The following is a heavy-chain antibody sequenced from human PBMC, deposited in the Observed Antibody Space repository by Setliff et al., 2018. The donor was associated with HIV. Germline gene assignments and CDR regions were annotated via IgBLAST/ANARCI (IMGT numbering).Heavy chain of an antibody. J-gene: IGHJ4*02. CDR1: AFTFNIYA. CDR2: IDANTGIP. Sequence: GASVKVSCKASAFTFNIYAIHWVRQAPGQGLEWMGYIDANTGIPTYDQALSGRFVFSLDTSVTTAYLQISSLTAEDTAVYYCARDFLGDPDWSLDYWGQGTLVTVSS. D-gene: IGHD3-9*01. CDR3: ARDFLGDPDWSLDY. V-gene: IGHV7-4-1*02.